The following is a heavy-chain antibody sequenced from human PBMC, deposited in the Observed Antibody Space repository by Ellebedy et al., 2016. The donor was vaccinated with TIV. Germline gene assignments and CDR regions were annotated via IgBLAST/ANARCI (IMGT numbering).Heavy chain of an antibody. CDR3: AKGRGGGSDTSAPRYYFDY. V-gene: IGHV3-23*01. CDR1: GSTFSSYA. D-gene: IGHD3-22*01. Sequence: GESLKISCAASGSTFSSYAMSWVRQAPGKGLEWVSTISSAGSRTYYADSVEGRFIISRDNSKKTLYLQMNSLRAEDTAVYYCAKGRGGGSDTSAPRYYFDYWGLGTLVTVSS. CDR2: ISSAGSRT. J-gene: IGHJ4*02.